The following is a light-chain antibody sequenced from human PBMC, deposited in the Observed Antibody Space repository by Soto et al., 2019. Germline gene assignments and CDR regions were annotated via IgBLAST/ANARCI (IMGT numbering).Light chain of an antibody. V-gene: IGLV2-14*01. J-gene: IGLJ1*01. CDR3: ISYRGSDTSYV. CDR1: SSDLRSYNY. Sequence: PTLPGPRCGTPGQSSPISDSDTSSDLRSYNYVAWYQQFPGKTPKLIIYEVRNRPSGVSVRFSGSKSGNTASLTISALQAEDEADYYCISYRGSDTSYVFGTGTRSPS. CDR2: EVR.